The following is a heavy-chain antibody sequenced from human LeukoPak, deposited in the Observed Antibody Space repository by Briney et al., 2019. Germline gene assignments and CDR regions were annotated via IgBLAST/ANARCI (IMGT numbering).Heavy chain of an antibody. CDR3: ARVQGHPPNGLDI. CDR1: GFTFSSYW. Sequence: GGSLRLSCAASGFTFSSYWMHWVRQAPGKGLVWVSRINSDGSSTSYADSVKGRFTISRDNAKNSLYLQMNSLRAEDTAVYYCARVQGHPPNGLDIWGQGTMVTVSS. J-gene: IGHJ3*02. V-gene: IGHV3-74*01. CDR2: INSDGSST. D-gene: IGHD2-8*01.